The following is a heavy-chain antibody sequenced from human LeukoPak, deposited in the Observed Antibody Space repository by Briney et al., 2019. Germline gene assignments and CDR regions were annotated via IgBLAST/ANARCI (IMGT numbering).Heavy chain of an antibody. V-gene: IGHV4-59*08. Sequence: SEALSLTCTASGGSISSYYWSWIRQPPGKGLEWIGYIYYSGSTNYNPSLKSRVTISVDTSKNQFSLKLSSVTAADTAVYYCARSQGYCSGGSCYGTSFFDYWGQGTLVTVSS. D-gene: IGHD2-15*01. CDR3: ARSQGYCSGGSCYGTSFFDY. J-gene: IGHJ4*02. CDR2: IYYSGST. CDR1: GGSISSYY.